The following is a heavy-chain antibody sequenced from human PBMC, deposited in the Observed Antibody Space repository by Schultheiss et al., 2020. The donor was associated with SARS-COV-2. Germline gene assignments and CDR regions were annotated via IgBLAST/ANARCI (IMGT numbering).Heavy chain of an antibody. Sequence: GGSLRLSCSASGFTFSNYAMHWVRQAPGRGLEWVSYISSSSSTIYYGDSVKGRFTVSRDNAKNSLYLQMNSLRDEDTAVYYCARLGCSSTICYTTDYWGQGTLVTGSS. CDR1: GFTFSNYA. D-gene: IGHD2-2*02. CDR2: ISSSSSTI. CDR3: ARLGCSSTICYTTDY. V-gene: IGHV3-48*02. J-gene: IGHJ4*02.